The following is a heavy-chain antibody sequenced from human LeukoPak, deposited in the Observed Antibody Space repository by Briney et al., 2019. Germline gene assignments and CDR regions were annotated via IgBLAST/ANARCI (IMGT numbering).Heavy chain of an antibody. V-gene: IGHV1-18*01. CDR1: GYTFTSYG. J-gene: IGHJ4*02. CDR2: ISAYNGNT. D-gene: IGHD5-24*01. CDR3: ARDRDGYNYVY. Sequence: ASVKVSCRASGYTFTSYGISWVRKAPGQGLEWMGWISAYNGNTNYAQKLQGRVTMTTDTSTSTAYMELRSLRSDDTAVYYCARDRDGYNYVYWGQGTLVTVSS.